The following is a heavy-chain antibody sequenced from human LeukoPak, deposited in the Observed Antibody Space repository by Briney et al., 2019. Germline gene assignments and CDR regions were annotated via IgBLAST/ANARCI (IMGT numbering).Heavy chain of an antibody. D-gene: IGHD3-10*01. CDR3: ARLDTWHYGSGSYWADY. Sequence: GESLKISCKGSGYSFASYWIGWVRQMPGKGLGWMGIIYPGDSDTRYSPSFQGQVTISADKSISTAYLQWSSLKASDTAMYYCARLDTWHYGSGSYWADYWGQGTLVTVSS. CDR1: GYSFASYW. CDR2: IYPGDSDT. V-gene: IGHV5-51*01. J-gene: IGHJ4*02.